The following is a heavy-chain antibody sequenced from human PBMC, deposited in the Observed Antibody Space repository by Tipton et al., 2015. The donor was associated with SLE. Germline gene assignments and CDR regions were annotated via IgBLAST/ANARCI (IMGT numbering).Heavy chain of an antibody. CDR2: INHSGST. CDR3: ARQLRVTMIVAYYFDY. Sequence: LRLSCAVYGGSFSGYYWSWIRQPPGKGLEWIGEINHSGSTNYNPSLKSRVTISVDTSKNQFSLKLSSVTAADTAVYYCARQLRVTMIVAYYFDYWGQGTLVTVSS. CDR1: GGSFSGYY. V-gene: IGHV4-34*01. J-gene: IGHJ4*02. D-gene: IGHD3-22*01.